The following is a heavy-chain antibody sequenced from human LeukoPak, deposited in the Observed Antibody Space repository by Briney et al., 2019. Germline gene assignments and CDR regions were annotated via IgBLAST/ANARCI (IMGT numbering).Heavy chain of an antibody. CDR3: AAGPYGGNTPFDY. D-gene: IGHD4-23*01. Sequence: GGSLRLSCAASGFAFSSHWMHWVRQVPGKGLVWVSRINSDGSNTIYADSVEGRFTISRDNAKNTLYLQMNNLRAEDTALYYCAAGPYGGNTPFDYWGPGTLVTISS. J-gene: IGHJ4*02. CDR1: GFAFSSHW. V-gene: IGHV3-74*01. CDR2: INSDGSNT.